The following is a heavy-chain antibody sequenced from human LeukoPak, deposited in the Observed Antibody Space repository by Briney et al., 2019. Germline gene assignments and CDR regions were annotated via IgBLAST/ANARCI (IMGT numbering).Heavy chain of an antibody. CDR2: MNPNSGNT. CDR3: ARDTHDFWTYYMDV. Sequence: ASVKVSCKASGYTFTGYYMHWVRQAPGQGLEWMGWMNPNSGNTGYAQKFQGRVTMTRNTSISTAYMELSSLRSEDTAVYYCARDTHDFWTYYMDVWGKGTTVTVSS. CDR1: GYTFTGYY. J-gene: IGHJ6*03. V-gene: IGHV1-8*02. D-gene: IGHD3-3*01.